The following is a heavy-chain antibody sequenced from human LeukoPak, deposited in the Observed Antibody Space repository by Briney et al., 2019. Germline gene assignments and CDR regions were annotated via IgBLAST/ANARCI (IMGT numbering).Heavy chain of an antibody. D-gene: IGHD5-24*01. V-gene: IGHV4-59*01. J-gene: IGHJ6*04. CDR1: GGSISSYY. Sequence: PSETLSLTCTVSGGSISSYYWSWIRQPPGKGLEWIGYIYYSGSTYYNPSLKSRVTMSVDTSKKQFSLKLSSVTAADTAVYYCARIDGYNIDYWGKGTTVTVSS. CDR3: ARIDGYNIDY. CDR2: IYYSGST.